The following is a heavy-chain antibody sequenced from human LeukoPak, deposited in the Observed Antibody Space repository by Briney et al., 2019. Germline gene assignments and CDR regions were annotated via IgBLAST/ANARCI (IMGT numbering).Heavy chain of an antibody. V-gene: IGHV1-46*01. D-gene: IGHD2-2*01. CDR3: ARYGMGYCSSTSCLDY. Sequence: ASVKVSCKASGYTFTSYYMHWVRQAPGQGLEWMGIINPSGGSTSYAQKFQGRVTMTRDTSTSTVYMELSSLRSEDTAVYYCARYGMGYCSSTSCLDYWGQGTLVTVSS. J-gene: IGHJ4*02. CDR1: GYTFTSYY. CDR2: INPSGGST.